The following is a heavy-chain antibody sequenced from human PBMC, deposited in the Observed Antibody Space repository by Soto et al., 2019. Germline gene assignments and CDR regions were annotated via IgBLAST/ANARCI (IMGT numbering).Heavy chain of an antibody. J-gene: IGHJ6*02. D-gene: IGHD3-22*01. CDR1: GFTFSSYG. V-gene: IGHV3-30*18. CDR3: AKDRGKKITMIVVVYYYYGMDV. CDR2: ISYDGSNK. Sequence: GSLRLACSASGFTFSSYGMHWVRQAPGKGLEWVAVISYDGSNKYYADSVKGRFTISRDNSKNTLYLQMNSLRAEDTAVYYCAKDRGKKITMIVVVYYYYGMDVWGQGTTVTV.